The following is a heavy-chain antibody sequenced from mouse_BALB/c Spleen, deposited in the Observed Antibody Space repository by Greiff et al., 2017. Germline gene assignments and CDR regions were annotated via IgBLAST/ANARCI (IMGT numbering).Heavy chain of an antibody. CDR1: GFSLTGYG. CDR2: IWGDGST. V-gene: IGHV2-6-7*01. Sequence: VQRVESGPGLVAPSQSLSITCTVSGFSLTGYGVSWVRQPSGKGLEWLGMIWGDGSTDYNSALKSRVSISKDNSKSQVFLKMNSLQTYDTARYYCARDEGVDDWGQGTTVTVSS. J-gene: IGHJ4*01. CDR3: ARDEGVDD.